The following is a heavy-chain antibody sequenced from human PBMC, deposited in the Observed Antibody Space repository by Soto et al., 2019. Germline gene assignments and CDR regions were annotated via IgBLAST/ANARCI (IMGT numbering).Heavy chain of an antibody. Sequence: ASVKVSCKASGGTFSSYTISWVQQAPGQGLEWMGWISAYNGNTNYAQKLQGRVTMTTDTSTSTAYMELRSLRSDDTAVYYCARDNVGGYCSGGSCLTDSTGYYYGMDVWGQGTTVTVSS. D-gene: IGHD2-15*01. V-gene: IGHV1-18*01. J-gene: IGHJ6*02. CDR3: ARDNVGGYCSGGSCLTDSTGYYYGMDV. CDR1: GGTFSSYT. CDR2: ISAYNGNT.